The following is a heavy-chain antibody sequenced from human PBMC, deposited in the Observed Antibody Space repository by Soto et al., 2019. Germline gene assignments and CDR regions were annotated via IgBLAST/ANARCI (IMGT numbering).Heavy chain of an antibody. Sequence: QELLVESGGGVVQPGRSLRLSCAASGFTFSSFAMHWVRQAPGKGLEWVSVLSFNGLSQFYPDSIRGRFTISRDNSKNTLYLQLDSLRPDDTAVYYCARGGRGLRGAFDVWGQGTEVSV. D-gene: IGHD3-16*01. V-gene: IGHV3-30*03. CDR3: ARGGRGLRGAFDV. CDR2: LSFNGLSQ. J-gene: IGHJ3*01. CDR1: GFTFSSFA.